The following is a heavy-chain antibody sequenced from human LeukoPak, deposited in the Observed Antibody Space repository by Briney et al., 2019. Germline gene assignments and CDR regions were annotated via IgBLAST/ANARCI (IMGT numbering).Heavy chain of an antibody. CDR3: ARGLSGWYIGDY. J-gene: IGHJ4*02. D-gene: IGHD6-19*01. Sequence: ASVKVSCKASGGTFSSYAISWVRQAPGQGLEWMGWISAYNGNTNYAQKLQGRVTMTTDTSTSTAYMELRSLRSDDTAVYYCARGLSGWYIGDYWGQGTLVTVSS. CDR2: ISAYNGNT. V-gene: IGHV1-18*01. CDR1: GGTFSSYA.